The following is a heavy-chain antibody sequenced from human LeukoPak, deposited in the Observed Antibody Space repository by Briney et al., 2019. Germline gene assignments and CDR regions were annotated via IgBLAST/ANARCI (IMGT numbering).Heavy chain of an antibody. Sequence: PSETLSLTCTVSGGSISSSSYYWGWIRQPPGKGLEWIGSIYYSGSTYCNPSLKSRVTISVDTSKNQFSLKLSSVTAADTAVYYCAGSNDYKYYYYGMDVWGQGTTVTVSS. J-gene: IGHJ6*02. CDR2: IYYSGST. CDR3: AGSNDYKYYYYGMDV. D-gene: IGHD4-11*01. CDR1: GGSISSSSYY. V-gene: IGHV4-39*01.